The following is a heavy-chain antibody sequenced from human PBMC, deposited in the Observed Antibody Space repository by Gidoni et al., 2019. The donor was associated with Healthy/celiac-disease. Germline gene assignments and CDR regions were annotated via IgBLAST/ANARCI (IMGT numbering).Heavy chain of an antibody. CDR3: AREMGYLAVADYYYYYMDV. Sequence: EVQLVESGGGLVQPGGSLRLSCAASGFTFSSYWMSWVRQAPGKGLEWVANIKQDGSEKYYVDSVKGRFTISRDNAKNSLYLQMNSLRAEDTAVYYCAREMGYLAVADYYYYYMDVWGKGTTVTVSS. CDR2: IKQDGSEK. CDR1: GFTFSSYW. J-gene: IGHJ6*03. V-gene: IGHV3-7*01. D-gene: IGHD6-19*01.